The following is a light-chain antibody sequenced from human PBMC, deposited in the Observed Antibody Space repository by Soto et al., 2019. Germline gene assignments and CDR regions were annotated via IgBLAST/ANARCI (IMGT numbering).Light chain of an antibody. CDR1: QSISSW. CDR2: DAS. V-gene: IGKV1-5*01. J-gene: IGKJ1*01. Sequence: DIQMTQSPSTLSASVGDRVTITCRASQSISSWLAWYQQKPGKAPKFLIYDASTLESGVPSRFSGSGSGTEFTLTISSLQPEDSATYYCQQHNSSPWTFGQGTRVEIK. CDR3: QQHNSSPWT.